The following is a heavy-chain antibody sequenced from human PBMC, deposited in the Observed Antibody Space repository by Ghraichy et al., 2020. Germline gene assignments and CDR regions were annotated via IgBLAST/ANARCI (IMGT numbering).Heavy chain of an antibody. CDR2: IHPGNSDT. CDR1: GFTFTSQW. CDR3: ARHVDCGSGSCIADLDAFDI. D-gene: IGHD2-15*01. Sequence: GDSLNISCQGSGFTFTSQWIAWVRQMPGKGLEWMGVIHPGNSDTRYRPSFQGQVTISADKSIGTAYLHWSSLRASDTAMYYCARHVDCGSGSCIADLDAFDIWGQGTMVTVSS. J-gene: IGHJ3*02. V-gene: IGHV5-51*01.